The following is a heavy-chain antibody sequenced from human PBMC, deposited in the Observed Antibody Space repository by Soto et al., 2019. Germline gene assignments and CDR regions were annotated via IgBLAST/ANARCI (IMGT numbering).Heavy chain of an antibody. CDR2: ISDGGGSK. J-gene: IGHJ4*02. CDR1: GFTFSNYY. CDR3: AKDLLSSGYSSFDY. D-gene: IGHD3-22*01. V-gene: IGHV3-23*01. Sequence: GGSLRLSCAASGFTFSNYYMTWVRQAPGKGLQRVAAISDGGGSKYSVDSVKGRFTISRDNSKNTLYLQMNSLRAEDTAVYYCAKDLLSSGYSSFDYWGQGTLVTVSS.